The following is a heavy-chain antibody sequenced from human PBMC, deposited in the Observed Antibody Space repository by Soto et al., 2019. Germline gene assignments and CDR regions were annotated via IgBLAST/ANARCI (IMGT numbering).Heavy chain of an antibody. CDR3: ARVEGGYGDYCYYSGMDV. CDR1: GYTFTSYG. CDR2: ISAYNGNT. D-gene: IGHD4-17*01. V-gene: IGHV1-18*01. J-gene: IGHJ6*02. Sequence: QVQLVQSGAEVKKPGASVKVSCKASGYTFTSYGISWVRQAPGQGLEWMGWISAYNGNTNYAQKLQGRVTMTTDTATSTAYMELRSLRSDDAAVYYCARVEGGYGDYCYYSGMDVWGQGPTVTVSS.